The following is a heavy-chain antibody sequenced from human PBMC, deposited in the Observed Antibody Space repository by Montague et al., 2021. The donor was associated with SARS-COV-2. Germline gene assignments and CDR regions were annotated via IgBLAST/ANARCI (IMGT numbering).Heavy chain of an antibody. J-gene: IGHJ6*02. Sequence: SLRLSCAASGFTFSSYALHWVRQAPGKGLEWVADISHEGSYKYYADPVKGRFTISRDNSENTLYLDMNSLRAEDTALYYCARDLESTGYFDPYYYHGMDVWGQGTTVTVSS. CDR3: ARDLESTGYFDPYYYHGMDV. CDR1: GFTFSSYA. V-gene: IGHV3-30*04. D-gene: IGHD3-9*01. CDR2: ISHEGSYK.